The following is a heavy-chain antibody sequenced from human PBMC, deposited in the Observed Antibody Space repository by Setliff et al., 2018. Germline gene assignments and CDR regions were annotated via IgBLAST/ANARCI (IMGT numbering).Heavy chain of an antibody. D-gene: IGHD2-2*01. CDR3: ASLVVPAAMSVTDY. CDR1: GFTFSSYS. Sequence: GGSLRLSCAASGFTFSSYSMNWVRQAPGKGLEWVSYISSSSSTIYYADSVKGRFTISRDNSKNTLYLQMNSLRAEDTAVYYCASLVVPAAMSVTDYWGQGTLVTVSS. V-gene: IGHV3-48*01. J-gene: IGHJ4*02. CDR2: ISSSSSTI.